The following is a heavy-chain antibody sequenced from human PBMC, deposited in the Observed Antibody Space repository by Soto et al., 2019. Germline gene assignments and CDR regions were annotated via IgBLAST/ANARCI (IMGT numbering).Heavy chain of an antibody. CDR3: SRHGFRPAKFVEFFEQ. CDR1: GFTFSSYA. V-gene: IGHV3-23*01. D-gene: IGHD3-3*01. J-gene: IGHJ6*01. CDR2: ISGSGGST. Sequence: PGGSLRLSCAASGFTFSSYAMSWVRHAPGKGLEWVSAISGSGGSTYYAESVKGRVTVSRDDSKNTLYLQMTSLRIEDTAVYYCSRHGFRPAKFVEFFEQWGQGNPVNVPS.